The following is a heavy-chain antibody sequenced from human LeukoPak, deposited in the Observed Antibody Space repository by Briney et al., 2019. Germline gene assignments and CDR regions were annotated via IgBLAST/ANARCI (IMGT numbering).Heavy chain of an antibody. Sequence: KPSETLSLTCTVSGGSISSYYWSWIRQPPGKGLEWIGYIYYSGSTYYNPSLKSRVTMSVDTSKNQFSLKVSSVTAMDTAVYYCARHSSSGWYDVDHWGQGTLVTVSS. D-gene: IGHD6-19*01. CDR3: ARHSSSGWYDVDH. V-gene: IGHV4-59*04. CDR2: IYYSGST. CDR1: GGSISSYY. J-gene: IGHJ4*02.